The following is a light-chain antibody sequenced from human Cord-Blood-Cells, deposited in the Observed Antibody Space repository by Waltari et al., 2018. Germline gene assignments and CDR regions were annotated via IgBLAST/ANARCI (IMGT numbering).Light chain of an antibody. Sequence: DLQMTQSPSSLSASVGVRVTITCQASQDISNYLNWYQQKPGKAPKLLIYDASNLETGVPSRFSGSGSGKDFTFTISSLQPEDIATYYCQQYDNLPITFGQGTRLEIK. J-gene: IGKJ5*01. V-gene: IGKV1-33*01. CDR2: DAS. CDR1: QDISNY. CDR3: QQYDNLPIT.